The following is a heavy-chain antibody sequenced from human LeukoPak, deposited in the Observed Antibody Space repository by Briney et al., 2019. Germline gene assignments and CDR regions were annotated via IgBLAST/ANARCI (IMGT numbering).Heavy chain of an antibody. CDR1: GYSFTSYW. D-gene: IGHD3-10*01. J-gene: IGHJ4*02. V-gene: IGHV5-51*01. CDR3: ARQGLLWFGELLPPFDY. CDR2: IYPGDSDT. Sequence: RGESLKISCKGSGYSFTSYWIGWVRQMPGKGLEWMGIIYPGDSDTRYSPSFQGQVTISADKSISTAYLQWSSLKASDTAMYYCARQGLLWFGELLPPFDYWGQGTLVTVSS.